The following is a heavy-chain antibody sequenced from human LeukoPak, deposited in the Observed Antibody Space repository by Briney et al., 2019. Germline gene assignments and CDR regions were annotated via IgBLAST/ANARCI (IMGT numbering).Heavy chain of an antibody. Sequence: ASVKVSCKASGYTFTGYYMHWVRQAPGQGLEWMGWINPNSGGTNYAQKFQGRVTMTRDTPISTAYMELSRLRSHDTAVYYCARRLVKYNWFDTWGQRTLVTVSS. D-gene: IGHD3-9*01. CDR1: GYTFTGYY. CDR3: ARRLVKYNWFDT. J-gene: IGHJ5*02. CDR2: INPNSGGT. V-gene: IGHV1-2*02.